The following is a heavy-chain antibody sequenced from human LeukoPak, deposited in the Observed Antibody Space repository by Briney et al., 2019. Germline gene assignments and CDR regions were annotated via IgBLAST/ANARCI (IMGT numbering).Heavy chain of an antibody. D-gene: IGHD2-2*01. CDR1: GFTFSTYW. V-gene: IGHV3-74*01. Sequence: GGSLRLSCAASGFTFSTYWMHWVRQAPGKGLVWVSRINTDGSTTTYADSVKGRFTISRDNAKNTLYLQMNSLRAEDTAVYYCAREKKRSTSMDYWGQGTLVTVST. CDR3: AREKKRSTSMDY. J-gene: IGHJ4*02. CDR2: INTDGSTT.